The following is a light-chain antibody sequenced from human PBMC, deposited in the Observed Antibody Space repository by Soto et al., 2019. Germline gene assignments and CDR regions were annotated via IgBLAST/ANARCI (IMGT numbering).Light chain of an antibody. Sequence: EIVMTQSPPTLSVSPGERATLSCRASQSVSSNLAWYQQKPGQAPRLLIYGAYTRATGIPARFSGSGSGTDFTLTISRLEPEDFAVYYCQQYGSSPYTFGQGTKVDIK. J-gene: IGKJ2*01. CDR1: QSVSSN. CDR2: GAY. V-gene: IGKV3-15*01. CDR3: QQYGSSPYT.